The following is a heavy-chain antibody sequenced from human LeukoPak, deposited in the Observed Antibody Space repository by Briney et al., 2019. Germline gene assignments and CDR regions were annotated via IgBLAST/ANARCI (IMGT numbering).Heavy chain of an antibody. V-gene: IGHV3-21*01. CDR2: ISSSSSYI. CDR3: ARDLGGVTDTPSGDY. D-gene: IGHD3-16*01. J-gene: IGHJ4*02. CDR1: GFTFSSYS. Sequence: GGSLRLSCAASGFTFSSYSMNWVRQAPGKGLEWVSSISSSSSYIYYADSVKGRFTISRDNAKNSLYLQMNSLRAEDTAVYYCARDLGGVTDTPSGDYWGQGTLVTVSS.